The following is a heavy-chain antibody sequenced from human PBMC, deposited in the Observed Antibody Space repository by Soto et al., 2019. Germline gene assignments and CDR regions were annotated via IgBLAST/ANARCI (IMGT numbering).Heavy chain of an antibody. V-gene: IGHV4-59*08. CDR2: IYYSGST. Sequence: SETLSLTCIVSGGSISNYYWSWIRQPPGKGLEWIGYIYYSGSTNYNPSLQSRVTISVDTSKNQFSLKLSSATAADTAVYYCARNYGGNVDYWGQGTLVTVSS. CDR3: ARNYGGNVDY. D-gene: IGHD4-17*01. CDR1: GGSISNYY. J-gene: IGHJ4*02.